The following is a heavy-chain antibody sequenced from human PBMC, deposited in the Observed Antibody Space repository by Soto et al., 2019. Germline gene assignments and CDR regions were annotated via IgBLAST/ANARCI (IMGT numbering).Heavy chain of an antibody. V-gene: IGHV1-69*01. J-gene: IGHJ4*02. CDR3: ARWGDISWYHPFDY. CDR2: IIPIFGTA. CDR1: GGTFSSYA. D-gene: IGHD6-13*01. Sequence: QVQLVQSGAEVKKPGSSVKVSCKASGGTFSSYAISWVRQAPGQGLEWMGGIIPIFGTANYAQKFQGRVTITADESTSPAYMELSSLRSEDTAVYYCARWGDISWYHPFDYWGQGTLVTVSS.